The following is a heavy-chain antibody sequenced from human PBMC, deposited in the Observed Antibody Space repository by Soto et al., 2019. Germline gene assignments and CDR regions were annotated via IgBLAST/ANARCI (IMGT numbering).Heavy chain of an antibody. CDR1: GFTFSICA. CDR3: AKRRYPSFPQSQ. Sequence: GGSLRLSFAASGFTFSICAMSCVRQAPGKGLEWVSDISGSGGRKYYADYAKGRLNISRDNSKNKLYLQMNRLRAEDTAVYYCAKRRYPSFPQSQWGQGTLVTVSS. J-gene: IGHJ4*02. V-gene: IGHV3-23*01. CDR2: ISGSGGRK. D-gene: IGHD2-2*01.